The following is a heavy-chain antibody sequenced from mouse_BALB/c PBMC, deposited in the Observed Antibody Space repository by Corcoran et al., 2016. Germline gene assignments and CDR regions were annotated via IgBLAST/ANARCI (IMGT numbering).Heavy chain of an antibody. CDR3: ARRTGYYFDY. V-gene: IGHV8-12*01. CDR1: GFSRSTSGMG. CDR2: IYWDDDK. Sequence: QVTLKESSPGILRPSQTLSLNCSFYGFSRSTSGMGVSLISQPSGKGMEWLAHIYWDDDKRYNPSLKSRLTIPKDTSRNQVFLKITSGDTADTATYYCARRTGYYFDYWGQGTTLTVSS. J-gene: IGHJ2*01. D-gene: IGHD4-1*01.